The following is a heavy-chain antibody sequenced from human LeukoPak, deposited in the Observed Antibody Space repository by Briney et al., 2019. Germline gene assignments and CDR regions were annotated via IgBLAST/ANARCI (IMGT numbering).Heavy chain of an antibody. J-gene: IGHJ4*02. CDR3: ARDRNRFIVGATGGYFDY. CDR2: IIPIFGTA. Sequence: ASVKVSCKASGGTFSSYAISWVRQAPGQGLEWMGGIIPIFGTANYAQKFQGRVTITTDESTSTAYMELSSLRSEDTAVYYCARDRNRFIVGATGGYFDYWGQGTLVTVSS. V-gene: IGHV1-69*05. D-gene: IGHD1-26*01. CDR1: GGTFSSYA.